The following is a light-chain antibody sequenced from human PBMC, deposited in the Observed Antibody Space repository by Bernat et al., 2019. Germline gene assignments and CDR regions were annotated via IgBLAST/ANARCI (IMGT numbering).Light chain of an antibody. J-gene: IGKJ2*02. V-gene: IGKV1-33*01. CDR1: QDLYNY. CDR3: QKYDDSPCT. Sequence: ITCRASQDLYNYLSCYQQKPWKSPKALIHYASSLETVVPSRFSGSGSGTDYTLTISSLHPEDIGTYYCQKYDDSPCTFGQGTKVEIK. CDR2: YAS.